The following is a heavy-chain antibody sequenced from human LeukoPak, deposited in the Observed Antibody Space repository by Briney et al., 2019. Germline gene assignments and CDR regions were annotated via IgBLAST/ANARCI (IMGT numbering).Heavy chain of an antibody. D-gene: IGHD4-17*01. J-gene: IGHJ4*02. Sequence: PGRSLRLSCAASGFTFSSYAMHWVRQAPGKGLEWVAFIRYDGSNKYYADSVKGRFTISRDNSKNALYLQMNSLRAEDTAVYYCAKDYTVTTDYYFDYWGQGTLVTVSS. CDR3: AKDYTVTTDYYFDY. CDR1: GFTFSSYA. V-gene: IGHV3-30*02. CDR2: IRYDGSNK.